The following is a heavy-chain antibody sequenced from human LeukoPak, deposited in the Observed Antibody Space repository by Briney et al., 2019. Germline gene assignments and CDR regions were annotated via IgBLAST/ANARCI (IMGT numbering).Heavy chain of an antibody. J-gene: IGHJ4*02. D-gene: IGHD6-19*01. CDR3: ARGKVVAGTPGQNSWDY. V-gene: IGHV4-4*07. Sequence: SETLSLTCTVSGGSISSYYWNWIRQPAGKGLEWVGRIYTSGSTNYNPSLKSRVSMSVDTSKNQFSLKLSSVTAADTAVYYCARGKVVAGTPGQNSWDYWGQGTLVTVSS. CDR2: IYTSGST. CDR1: GGSISSYY.